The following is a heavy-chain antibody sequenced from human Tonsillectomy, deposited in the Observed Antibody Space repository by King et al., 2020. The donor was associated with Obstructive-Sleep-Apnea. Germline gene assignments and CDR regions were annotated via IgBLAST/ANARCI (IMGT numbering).Heavy chain of an antibody. CDR3: ARHHRDCGGDCYSWVWDY. V-gene: IGHV5-10-1*03. CDR1: GYSFTSYW. Sequence: VQLVQSGAEVKKPGEFLRISCEGSGYSFTSYWISWVRQMPGKGLEWMGRIDPSDSYTNYSPSFQGHVTISADKSISTAYLQWSSLKASDTAMYYCARHHRDCGGDCYSWVWDYWGQGTLITVSS. J-gene: IGHJ4*02. D-gene: IGHD2-21*02. CDR2: IDPSDSYT.